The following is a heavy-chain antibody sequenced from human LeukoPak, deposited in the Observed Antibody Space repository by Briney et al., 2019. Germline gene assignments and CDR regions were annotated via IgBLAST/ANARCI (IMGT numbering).Heavy chain of an antibody. V-gene: IGHV3-23*01. J-gene: IGHJ4*02. Sequence: GGSLRLSCTASGFTFSSYTMSWVRQAPGEGLEWLSAINGRGITYYAGSVRGRFTISRDNSENTLYLQMNSLTVDDTAVYFCAKERQTGDYFTSDYWGQGTLVTVSS. CDR3: AKERQTGDYFTSDY. D-gene: IGHD4-17*01. CDR1: GFTFSSYT. CDR2: INGRGIT.